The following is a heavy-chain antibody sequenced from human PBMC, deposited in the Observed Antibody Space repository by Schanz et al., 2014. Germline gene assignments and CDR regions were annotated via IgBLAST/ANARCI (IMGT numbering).Heavy chain of an antibody. CDR2: IYSGIGA. CDR1: GFTVSSNH. J-gene: IGHJ4*02. V-gene: IGHV3-66*01. D-gene: IGHD5-12*01. Sequence: EGQLAESGGGLVQPGGSLRLSCAVSGFTVSSNHMSWVRQAPGKGLEWVSVIYSGIGAYYADSVKDRFTVSRDNSKNTVYLLMNRLRAEDTAVYYCARVHHYDPSGLGYFGYWRQGGLVTVSS. CDR3: ARVHHYDPSGLGYFGY.